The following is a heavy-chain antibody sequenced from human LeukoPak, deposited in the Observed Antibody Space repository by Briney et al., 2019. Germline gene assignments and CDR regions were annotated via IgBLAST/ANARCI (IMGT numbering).Heavy chain of an antibody. Sequence: WASVKVSCKASGYTFTSYYMHWVRQAPGQGLEWMGIINPSGGSTSYAQKFQGRVTMTRDMSTSTVYMELSSLRSEDTAVYYCARVGANDPYSSSWYTGYFDYWGQGTLVTASS. CDR3: ARVGANDPYSSSWYTGYFDY. CDR1: GYTFTSYY. D-gene: IGHD6-13*01. V-gene: IGHV1-46*01. J-gene: IGHJ4*02. CDR2: INPSGGST.